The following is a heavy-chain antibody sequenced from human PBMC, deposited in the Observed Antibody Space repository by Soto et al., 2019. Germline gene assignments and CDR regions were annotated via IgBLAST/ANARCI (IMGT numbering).Heavy chain of an antibody. V-gene: IGHV1-18*04. D-gene: IGHD3-16*01. CDR3: ARGSRVIKFGGFVDY. CDR1: GYTFTSYG. Sequence: GASVKVSCKASGYTFTSYGISWVRQAPGQGLEWMGWISAYNGNTNYAQKLQGRVTMTTDTSTSTAYMELRSLRSDDTAVYYCARGSRVIKFGGFVDYWGQGTQVTVSS. J-gene: IGHJ4*02. CDR2: ISAYNGNT.